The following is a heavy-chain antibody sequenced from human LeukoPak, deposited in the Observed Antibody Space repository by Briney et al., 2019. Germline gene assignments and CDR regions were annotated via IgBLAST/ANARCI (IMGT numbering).Heavy chain of an antibody. J-gene: IGHJ3*02. CDR3: ARKNDFGI. CDR1: GGSITTDH. V-gene: IGHV4-59*01. D-gene: IGHD4/OR15-4a*01. CDR2: IYYSGRT. Sequence: PSETLSLTCTVSGGSITTDHWNWIRQPPGKGLEWMGCIYYSGRTYYNPSLESRVTISVDMSKSQFSLRLTSVTAADTAVYYCARKNDFGIWGQGTLVTVSS.